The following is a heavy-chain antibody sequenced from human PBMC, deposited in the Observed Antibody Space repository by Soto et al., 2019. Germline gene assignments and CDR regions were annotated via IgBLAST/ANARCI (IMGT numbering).Heavy chain of an antibody. J-gene: IGHJ5*02. CDR3: ARGPLHCTNGVCSSWFDP. CDR1: GGSFSGYY. CDR2: INHSGST. D-gene: IGHD2-8*01. V-gene: IGHV4-34*01. Sequence: LSLPCAVYGGSFSGYYWSWIRQPPGKGLEWIGEINHSGSTNYNPSLKSRVTISVDTSKNQFSLKLSSVTAADTAVYYCARGPLHCTNGVCSSWFDPWGQGTLVTVSS.